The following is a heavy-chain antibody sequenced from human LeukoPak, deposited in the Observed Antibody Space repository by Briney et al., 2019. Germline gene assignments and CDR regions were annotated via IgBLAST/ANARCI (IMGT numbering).Heavy chain of an antibody. CDR1: GGSFSGCY. D-gene: IGHD3-9*01. CDR2: INHSGST. Sequence: SETLSLTCAVYGGSFSGCYWSWIRQPPGKGLEWIGEINHSGSTNYNPSLKSRVTISVDTSKNQFSLKLSSVTAADTAVYYCARGCRIRYFDWLLYGYFDYWGQGTLVTVSS. J-gene: IGHJ4*02. CDR3: ARGCRIRYFDWLLYGYFDY. V-gene: IGHV4-34*01.